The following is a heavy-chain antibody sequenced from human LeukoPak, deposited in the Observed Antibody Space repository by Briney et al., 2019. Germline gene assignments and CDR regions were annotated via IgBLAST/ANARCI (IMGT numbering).Heavy chain of an antibody. V-gene: IGHV1-18*01. J-gene: IGHJ3*02. CDR1: GYTFTSYG. CDR2: ISAYNGNT. CDR3: ARDGRLPGYCSSTSCSRAFDI. D-gene: IGHD2-2*01. Sequence: ASVKVSCKASGYTFTSYGISWVRQAPGQGLEWMGWISAYNGNTNYAQKLQGRVTMTTDTSTSTAYMELRSLRSDDTAMYYCARDGRLPGYCSSTSCSRAFDIWGQGTMVTVSS.